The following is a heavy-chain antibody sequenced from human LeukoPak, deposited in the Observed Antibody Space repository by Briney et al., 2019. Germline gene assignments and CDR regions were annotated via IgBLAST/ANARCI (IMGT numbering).Heavy chain of an antibody. CDR2: IYYSGST. J-gene: IGHJ3*02. Sequence: SETLSLTCTVSGGSISSSSYYWGWIRQPPGKGLEWIGSIYYSGSTYYNPSLKSRVTISVDTSKNQFSLKLSSVTAADTAVYYCATGFSSGYENNDAFDIWGQGTMVTVSS. D-gene: IGHD3-22*01. CDR3: ATGFSSGYENNDAFDI. CDR1: GGSISSSSYY. V-gene: IGHV4-39*01.